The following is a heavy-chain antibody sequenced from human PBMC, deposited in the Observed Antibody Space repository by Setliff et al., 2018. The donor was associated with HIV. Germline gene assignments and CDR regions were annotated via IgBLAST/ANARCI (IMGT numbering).Heavy chain of an antibody. Sequence: ASVKVSCKASGYTFTTYAMHWARQAPGQRLEWMGWINAGNGNTKYSQEFQGRVTITTDTSADTAYMELSSLRFEDTAVYYCARDGGPGSGWGDYSYYYSMDVWGKGTTVTVSS. J-gene: IGHJ6*04. CDR2: INAGNGNT. D-gene: IGHD6-19*01. V-gene: IGHV1-3*01. CDR1: GYTFTTYA. CDR3: ARDGGPGSGWGDYSYYYSMDV.